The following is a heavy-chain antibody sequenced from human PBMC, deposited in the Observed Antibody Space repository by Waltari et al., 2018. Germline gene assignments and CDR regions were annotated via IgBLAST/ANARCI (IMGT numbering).Heavy chain of an antibody. V-gene: IGHV1-2*02. Sequence: QMHLAQSGADVREPGASVKISCKSSGYTFTGYYIHWVRLVPGRGLQYMGWINPDSGGTTHVPRFQGRVTLTKDMSIRTTYREVRSLTPDDTAVYYCASSRDRRFGMDVWGQGTTVTVSS. J-gene: IGHJ6*02. CDR3: ASSRDRRFGMDV. CDR2: INPDSGGT. CDR1: GYTFTGYY. D-gene: IGHD3-16*01.